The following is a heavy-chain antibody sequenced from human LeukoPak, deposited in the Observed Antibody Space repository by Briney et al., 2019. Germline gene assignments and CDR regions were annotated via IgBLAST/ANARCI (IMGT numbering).Heavy chain of an antibody. V-gene: IGHV5-51*01. CDR2: IYPGDSDT. Sequence: GGSLKISCKGSGYSFTSYWIGWVRQMPGKGLEWMGIIYPGDSDTRYSPSFQGQVTISADKSTSTTYLQWSSLKASDTAMYYCARRTIAAAAADYWGQGTLVTVSS. CDR1: GYSFTSYW. J-gene: IGHJ4*02. CDR3: ARRTIAAAAADY. D-gene: IGHD6-13*01.